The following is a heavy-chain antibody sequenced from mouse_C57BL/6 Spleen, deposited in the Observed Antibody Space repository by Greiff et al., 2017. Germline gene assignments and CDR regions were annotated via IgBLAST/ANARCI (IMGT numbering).Heavy chain of an antibody. V-gene: IGHV5-4*01. CDR3: AREGDGSRDYYAVDY. J-gene: IGHJ4*01. CDR1: GFTFSSYA. D-gene: IGHD1-1*01. Sequence: EVQLVESGGGLVKPGGSLKLSCAASGFTFSSYAMSWVRQTPEKRLEWVATISDGGSYTYYPDNVKGRFTISRDNAKNNLYLQMSHLKSEDTAMYYCAREGDGSRDYYAVDYWGQGTSVTVYS. CDR2: ISDGGSYT.